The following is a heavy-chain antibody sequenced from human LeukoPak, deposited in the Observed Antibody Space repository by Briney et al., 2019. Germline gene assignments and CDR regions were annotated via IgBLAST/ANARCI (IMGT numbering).Heavy chain of an antibody. CDR2: VNRDGTEK. CDR3: VRGDWYFES. Sequence: GGSLRLSCVTSEFNFSDSRMTWVRQAPGKGLQWVANVNRDGTEKHFLDSVEGRFTISRDNAKKSLYLQMSSLRPQDTAVYSCVRGDWYFESWGQGTLVTVSS. J-gene: IGHJ4*02. V-gene: IGHV3-7*04. CDR1: EFNFSDSR. D-gene: IGHD2-21*01.